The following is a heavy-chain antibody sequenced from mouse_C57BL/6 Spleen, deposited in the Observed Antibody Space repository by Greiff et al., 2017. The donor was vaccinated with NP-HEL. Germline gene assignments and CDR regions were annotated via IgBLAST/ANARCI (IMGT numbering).Heavy chain of an antibody. D-gene: IGHD1-1*01. CDR1: GYAFSSSW. Sequence: QVQLKQSGPELVKPGASVKISCKASGYAFSSSWMNWVKQRPGKGLEWIGRIYPGDGDTNYNGKFKGKATLTADKSSSTAYMQLSSLTSEDSAVYFCARSPLLLRYPSYWYFDVWGTGTTVTVSS. J-gene: IGHJ1*03. CDR3: ARSPLLLRYPSYWYFDV. CDR2: IYPGDGDT. V-gene: IGHV1-82*01.